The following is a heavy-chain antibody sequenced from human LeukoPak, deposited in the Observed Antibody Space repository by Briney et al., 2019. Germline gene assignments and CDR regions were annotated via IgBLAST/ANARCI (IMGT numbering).Heavy chain of an antibody. D-gene: IGHD3-10*01. Sequence: ASVTVSCKASGYTFTGYYMHWVRQAPGQGLEWMGWINPNSGGTNYAQKFQGRVTMTRDTSISTAYMELSRLRSDDTVVYYCARVMIRGALWFDPWGQGTLVTVSS. J-gene: IGHJ5*02. CDR1: GYTFTGYY. CDR3: ARVMIRGALWFDP. V-gene: IGHV1-2*02. CDR2: INPNSGGT.